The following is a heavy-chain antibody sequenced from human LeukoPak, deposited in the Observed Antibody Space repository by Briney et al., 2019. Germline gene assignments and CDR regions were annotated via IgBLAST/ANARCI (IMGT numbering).Heavy chain of an antibody. J-gene: IGHJ4*02. Sequence: GESLKISCKGSGYSFTTYWIGWVRQMPGKGLEWMAIIYPGDSNIKYSPSFQGQVTISADKSISTAYLQWSSLKASDTAMYYCARHGRLSSGYYYFDYWGQGTPVTVSS. CDR3: ARHGRLSSGYYYFDY. D-gene: IGHD5-18*01. CDR1: GYSFTTYW. V-gene: IGHV5-51*01. CDR2: IYPGDSNI.